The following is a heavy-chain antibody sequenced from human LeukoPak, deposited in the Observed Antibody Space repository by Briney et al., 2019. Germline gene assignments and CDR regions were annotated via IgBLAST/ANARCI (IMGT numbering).Heavy chain of an antibody. J-gene: IGHJ4*02. CDR3: ARVSRWFLAVAGYADY. CDR1: GGSFSGYS. V-gene: IGHV4-34*01. D-gene: IGHD6-19*01. Sequence: PPETLSLTCAFSGGSFSGYSWSWIRQTPGQGLEWLGESNHRGSTNYNPSLKSRVTISVDASKSQFSLKLSSVTAADTAVYYCARVSRWFLAVAGYADYWGQGTQVTASS. CDR2: SNHRGST.